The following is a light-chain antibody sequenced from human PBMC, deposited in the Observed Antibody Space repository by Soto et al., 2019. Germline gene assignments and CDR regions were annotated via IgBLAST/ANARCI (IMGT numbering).Light chain of an antibody. J-gene: IGKJ5*01. Sequence: EIVMTQSPPTLSVSPGERVTLSCRASEGVGSNLAWYNHKPGQAPRIVVYGASSRATGIPVRFSGSGSGTEFTLTISSLQSEDFAVYYCQQYNNWPLTFGQGTRLEIK. V-gene: IGKV3-15*01. CDR1: EGVGSN. CDR2: GAS. CDR3: QQYNNWPLT.